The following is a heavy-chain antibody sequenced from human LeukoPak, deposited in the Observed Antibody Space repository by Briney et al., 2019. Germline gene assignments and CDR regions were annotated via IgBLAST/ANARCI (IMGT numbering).Heavy chain of an antibody. CDR1: GFTFSSYA. V-gene: IGHV3-23*01. J-gene: IGHJ4*02. Sequence: GGSLRLSCAASGFTFSSYAMSWVRQAPGKGLEWVSAISGSGGNTHYADSVKGRFTISRDNSKNTLYLQMNSLTAEDTAVYYCAKKRPGDTVASFDYWGQGTLVTVSS. CDR3: AKKRPGDTVASFDY. CDR2: ISGSGGNT. D-gene: IGHD2-2*02.